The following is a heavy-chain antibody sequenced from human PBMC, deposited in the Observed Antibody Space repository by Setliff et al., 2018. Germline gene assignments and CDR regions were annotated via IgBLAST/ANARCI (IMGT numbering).Heavy chain of an antibody. CDR1: GGAVSGDY. CDR2: INYSGST. CDR3: ARGVRTGHLDS. J-gene: IGHJ4*02. V-gene: IGHV4-59*02. D-gene: IGHD1-1*01. Sequence: SETLSLTCSASGGAVSGDYWTWIRQPPGKGLEYIGYINYSGSTNYNPPLKGRATISVDNSKNQFSLNLNSVTVADTAVYFCARGVRTGHLDSWGQGTLVTVSS.